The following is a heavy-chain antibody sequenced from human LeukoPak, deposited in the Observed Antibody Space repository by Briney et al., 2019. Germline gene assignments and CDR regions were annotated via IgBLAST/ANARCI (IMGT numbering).Heavy chain of an antibody. Sequence: PGGSLRLSCVVSGFTVSSNYMSWVRQAPGKGLEWVSVLYSGGNTYHADSVKGRFTISRDNSKNTLYLQMNSLRAEDTAVYYCAKGVNYYGSGSYGFDYWGQGTLVTVSS. CDR2: LYSGGNT. J-gene: IGHJ4*02. D-gene: IGHD3-10*01. V-gene: IGHV3-53*01. CDR3: AKGVNYYGSGSYGFDY. CDR1: GFTVSSNY.